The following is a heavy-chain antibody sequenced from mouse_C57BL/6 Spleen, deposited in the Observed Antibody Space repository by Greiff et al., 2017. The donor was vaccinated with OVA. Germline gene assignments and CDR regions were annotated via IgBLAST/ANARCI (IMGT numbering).Heavy chain of an antibody. CDR2: IYPGSGST. Sequence: QVHVKQPGAELVKPGASVKMSCKASGYTFTSYWITWVKQRPGQGLEWIGDIYPGSGSTNYNEKFKSKATLTVDTSSSTAYMQLSSLTSEDSAVYYCAREGGRRFAYWGQGTLVTVSA. D-gene: IGHD3-3*01. CDR1: GYTFTSYW. CDR3: AREGGRRFAY. J-gene: IGHJ3*01. V-gene: IGHV1-55*01.